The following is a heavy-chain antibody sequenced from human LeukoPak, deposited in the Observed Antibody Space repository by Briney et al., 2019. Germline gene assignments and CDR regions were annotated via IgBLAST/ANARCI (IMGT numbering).Heavy chain of an antibody. J-gene: IGHJ5*02. D-gene: IGHD3-3*01. V-gene: IGHV4-34*01. CDR3: ASKILESLNWFDR. CDR1: GGSFSGYY. CDR2: INHSGST. Sequence: SETLSLTCAVYGGSFSGYYWSWIRQPPGKGLEWIGEINHSGSTNYNPSLKSRVTISVDTSKNQFSLKLSSVTAADTAVYYCASKILESLNWFDRSGEGTLVTVSS.